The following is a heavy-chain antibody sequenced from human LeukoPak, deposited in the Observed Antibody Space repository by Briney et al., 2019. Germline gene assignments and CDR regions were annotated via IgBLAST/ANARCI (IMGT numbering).Heavy chain of an antibody. CDR2: IYYSGST. CDR3: ARGSSNFDP. CDR1: GGSISSSSYY. V-gene: IGHV4-39*07. J-gene: IGHJ5*02. D-gene: IGHD6-13*01. Sequence: SETLSLTCTVSGGSISSSSYYWGWIRQPPGKGLEWIGSIYYSGSTYYNPPLKSRVTISVDTSKNQFSLKLSSVTAADTAVYYCARGSSNFDPWGQGTLVTVSS.